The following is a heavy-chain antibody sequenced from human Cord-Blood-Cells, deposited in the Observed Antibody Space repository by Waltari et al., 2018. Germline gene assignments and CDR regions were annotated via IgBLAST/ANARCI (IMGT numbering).Heavy chain of an antibody. V-gene: IGHV4-31*03. CDR2: IYYSGST. D-gene: IGHD3-22*01. J-gene: IGHJ4*02. CDR3: ARDSDDSSGYYYDY. Sequence: QVQLQESGPGLVKPSQTLSPTCTVSGGSISSGGYYWSWIRQHPGKGLEWIGYIYYSGSTYYNPSLKSRVTISVDTSKNQFSLKLSSVTAADTAVYYCARDSDDSSGYYYDYWGQGTLVTVSS. CDR1: GGSISSGGYY.